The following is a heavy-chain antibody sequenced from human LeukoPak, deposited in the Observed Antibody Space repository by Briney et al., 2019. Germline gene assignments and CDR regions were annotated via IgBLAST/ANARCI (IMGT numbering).Heavy chain of an antibody. D-gene: IGHD2-15*01. CDR1: GFTFSSYW. CDR3: ARALAILGYCSGGSCYSGSDY. CDR2: IKQDGSEK. J-gene: IGHJ4*02. V-gene: IGHV3-7*01. Sequence: PGGSLRLSCAASGFTFSSYWMSWVRQAPGKGLEWVANIKQDGSEKYYVDSVKGRFAISRDNAKNSLYLQMNSLRAEDTAVYYCARALAILGYCSGGSCYSGSDYWGQGTLVTVSS.